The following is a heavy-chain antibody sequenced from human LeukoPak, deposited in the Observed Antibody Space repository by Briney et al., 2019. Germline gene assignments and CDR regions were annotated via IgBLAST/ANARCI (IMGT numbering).Heavy chain of an antibody. D-gene: IGHD3-22*01. CDR1: GFTFSSYA. CDR3: AKPITMIVVVALFDY. Sequence: GGSLRLSCAASGFTFSSYAMGWVRQAPGKGLEWVSAISGSGGSTYYADSVKGRFTISRDNSKNTLYLQMNSLRAEDTAVYYCAKPITMIVVVALFDYWGQGTLVTVSS. J-gene: IGHJ4*02. CDR2: ISGSGGST. V-gene: IGHV3-23*01.